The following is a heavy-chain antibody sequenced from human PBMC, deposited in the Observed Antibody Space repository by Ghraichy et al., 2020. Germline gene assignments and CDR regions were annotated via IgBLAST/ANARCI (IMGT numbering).Heavy chain of an antibody. J-gene: IGHJ4*02. Sequence: GSLRLSCAASGFTFSSYAMHWVRQAPGKGLEWVAVISYDGSNKYYADSVKGRFTISRDNSKNTLYLQMNSLRAEDTAVYYCARDGNYYGDYELEDSAGYDYWGQGTLVTVSS. CDR3: ARDGNYYGDYELEDSAGYDY. CDR1: GFTFSSYA. V-gene: IGHV3-30-3*01. D-gene: IGHD4-17*01. CDR2: ISYDGSNK.